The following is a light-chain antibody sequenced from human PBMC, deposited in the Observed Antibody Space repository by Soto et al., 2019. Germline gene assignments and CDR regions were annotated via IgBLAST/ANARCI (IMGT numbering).Light chain of an antibody. V-gene: IGKV3-11*01. CDR3: QQRSNWPIT. Sequence: IVLTQSPATLSLSPGERATLSCRASQSVSSYLAWYQQRPGQAPRLLIYDASNRATDIPARFSGSGSGTDFTLTISSLEPEDFALYYCQQRSNWPITFGQGTRLEIK. J-gene: IGKJ5*01. CDR2: DAS. CDR1: QSVSSY.